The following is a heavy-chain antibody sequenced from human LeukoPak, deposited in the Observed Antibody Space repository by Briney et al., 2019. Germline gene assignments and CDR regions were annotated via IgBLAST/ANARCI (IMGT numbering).Heavy chain of an antibody. Sequence: GGSLRLSCAASGFTFNSYAMSWVRQAPGKGLEWVSAISGSGGSTYYADSVKGRFTISRDNSKNTLYLQMNSLRAEDTAVYYCAKDGYYYDSSGDYWGQGTLVTVSS. CDR2: ISGSGGST. V-gene: IGHV3-23*01. J-gene: IGHJ4*02. CDR1: GFTFNSYA. D-gene: IGHD3-22*01. CDR3: AKDGYYYDSSGDY.